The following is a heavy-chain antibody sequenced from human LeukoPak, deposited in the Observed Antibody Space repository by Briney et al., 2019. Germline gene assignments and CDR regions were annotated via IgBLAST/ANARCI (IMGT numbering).Heavy chain of an antibody. CDR1: GFTFDDYA. CDR2: ISWNSGSI. Sequence: GGSLRLSCAASGFTFDDYAMHWVRQAPGKGLEWVSGISWNSGSIGYADSVKDRFTISRDNAKNSLYLQMNSLRAEDMALYYCAKEGGRYYMDVWGKGTTVTVSS. J-gene: IGHJ6*03. D-gene: IGHD1-26*01. V-gene: IGHV3-9*03. CDR3: AKEGGRYYMDV.